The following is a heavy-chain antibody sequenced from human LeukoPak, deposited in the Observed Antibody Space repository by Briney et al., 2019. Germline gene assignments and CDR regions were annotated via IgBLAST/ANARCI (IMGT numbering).Heavy chain of an antibody. V-gene: IGHV1-18*01. CDR2: ISAYNGNT. D-gene: IGHD2-21*02. CDR3: AYVVVTAFSLDY. Sequence: ASVKVSCKASGYTFTSYGISWVGQAPGQGLEWMVWISAYNGNTNSPQKLQGTFTMTTDTSTSTAYMELRSLRSDDTAVYYCAYVVVTAFSLDYWGQGTLVTVSS. J-gene: IGHJ4*02. CDR1: GYTFTSYG.